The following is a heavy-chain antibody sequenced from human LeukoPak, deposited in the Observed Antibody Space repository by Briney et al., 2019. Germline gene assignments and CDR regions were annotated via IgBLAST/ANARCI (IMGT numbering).Heavy chain of an antibody. Sequence: SVKVSCKASGGTFSSYTISWVRQAPGQGLEWMGRIIPILGIANYAQKFQGRVTITADKSTSTAYMELSSLRSEDTAVYYCARESTGTTNPPDYWGQGTLVTVSS. J-gene: IGHJ4*02. CDR1: GGTFSSYT. CDR3: ARESTGTTNPPDY. CDR2: IIPILGIA. D-gene: IGHD1-7*01. V-gene: IGHV1-69*04.